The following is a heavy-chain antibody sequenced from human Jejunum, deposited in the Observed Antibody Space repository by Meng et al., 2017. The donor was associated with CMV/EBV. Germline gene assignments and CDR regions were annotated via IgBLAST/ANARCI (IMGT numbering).Heavy chain of an antibody. V-gene: IGHV1-2*06. Sequence: CKASGYTFTDYYLHWVRHAPGQGLEWMGRINPLNGATDYAQKFQGRVTLTRVTSINTAYMELSRLTSDDTAIYYCARDEGTSASSDYWGQGSLVTVSS. CDR2: INPLNGAT. CDR3: ARDEGTSASSDY. D-gene: IGHD2-8*02. J-gene: IGHJ4*02. CDR1: GYTFTDYY.